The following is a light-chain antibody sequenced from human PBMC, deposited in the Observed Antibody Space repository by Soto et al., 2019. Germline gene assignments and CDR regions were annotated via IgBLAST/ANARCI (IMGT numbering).Light chain of an antibody. CDR2: DAS. CDR1: QSISSW. V-gene: IGKV1-5*01. CDR3: QQYNSYCT. J-gene: IGKJ2*02. Sequence: DIQMTQSPSTLSASVGDRVTITCRASQSISSWLAWYQQKPGKAPQLLIYDASRLESGVPSRFSGSGSETEFTLTISSLQPDDFATYYCQQYNSYCTFGQVNKLEIK.